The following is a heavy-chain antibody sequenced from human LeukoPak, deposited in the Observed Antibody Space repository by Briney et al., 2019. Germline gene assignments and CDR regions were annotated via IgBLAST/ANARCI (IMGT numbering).Heavy chain of an antibody. CDR1: GYSFTSYW. D-gene: IGHD5-12*01. Sequence: RGESLKISCKGSGYSFTSYWIGWVRQMPGKGLEWMGIIYPGDSDTRYSPSFQGQVTISADKSISTAYLQWSSLKASDTAMYYCARRGYSGYDYGDYFDYWGQGTLVTVSS. CDR3: ARRGYSGYDYGDYFDY. V-gene: IGHV5-51*01. J-gene: IGHJ4*02. CDR2: IYPGDSDT.